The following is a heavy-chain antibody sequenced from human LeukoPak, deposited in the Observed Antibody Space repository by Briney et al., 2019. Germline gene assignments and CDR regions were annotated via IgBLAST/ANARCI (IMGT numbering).Heavy chain of an antibody. CDR3: ARGGGPGNYPFDF. Sequence: ASVKVSCKASGYTFTTYYMHWVRQAPGQGLEWVAIMNPRGGSTTYAQKFQGRVTMTRDTSTSTVYMELSSVKSDDTAVYYCARGGGPGNYPFDFWGQGTLVTVSS. CDR2: MNPRGGST. CDR1: GYTFTTYY. D-gene: IGHD1-7*01. V-gene: IGHV1-46*01. J-gene: IGHJ4*02.